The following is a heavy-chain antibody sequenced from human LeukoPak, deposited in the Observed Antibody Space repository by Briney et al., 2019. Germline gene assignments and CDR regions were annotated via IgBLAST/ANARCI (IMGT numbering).Heavy chain of an antibody. J-gene: IGHJ4*02. V-gene: IGHV3-7*04. CDR3: ARGYSGWFDN. CDR2: INLDGSDK. CDR1: GFGFSIYW. D-gene: IGHD6-19*01. Sequence: GGSLRLSCAASGFGFSIYWMSWVRQAPGKGLEWLANINLDGSDKNYVDSVKGRFTISRDNAKNSLYLQMTSLRTEDTAVYYCARGYSGWFDNWGQGNLVTVSS.